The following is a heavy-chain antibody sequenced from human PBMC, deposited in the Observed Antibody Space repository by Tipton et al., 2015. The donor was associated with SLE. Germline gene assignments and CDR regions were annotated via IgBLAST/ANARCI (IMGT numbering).Heavy chain of an antibody. D-gene: IGHD1-26*01. CDR3: AREKSGDYLDAFDI. V-gene: IGHV3-53*01. J-gene: IGHJ3*02. Sequence: SLRLSCVVSGFTVSINYLSWVRQAPGKGLEWVSVFYSGGTTYYADSVKGRFTISRDNAKNTVYLQMNSVRAEDTAVYYCAREKSGDYLDAFDIWGQGTMVTVSS. CDR2: FYSGGTT. CDR1: GFTVSINY.